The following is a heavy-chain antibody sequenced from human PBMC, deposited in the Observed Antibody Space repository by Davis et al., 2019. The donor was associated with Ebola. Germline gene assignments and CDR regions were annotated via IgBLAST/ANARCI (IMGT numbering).Heavy chain of an antibody. Sequence: PGGSLRLSCAASGFTFSSYGMHWVRQAPGKGLEWVAVISYDGSNKYYADSVKGRFTISRDNSKNTLYLQMNSLRAEDTAVYYCAREGMVRAYYYYGMDVWGQGTTVTVSS. CDR2: ISYDGSNK. CDR3: AREGMVRAYYYYGMDV. CDR1: GFTFSSYG. J-gene: IGHJ6*02. D-gene: IGHD3-10*01. V-gene: IGHV3-30*03.